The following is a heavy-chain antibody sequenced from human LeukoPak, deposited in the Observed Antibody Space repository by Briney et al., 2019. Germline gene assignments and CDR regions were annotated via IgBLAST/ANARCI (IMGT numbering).Heavy chain of an antibody. CDR1: GYSISSGYY. D-gene: IGHD3-16*01. J-gene: IGHJ4*02. CDR2: IYHSGST. V-gene: IGHV4-38-2*02. CDR3: ARGVQGEPYYFDY. Sequence: SETLSLTCTVSGYSISSGYYWGWIRPPPGKGLEGIGSIYHSGSTYYNPSLKSRVTISVDTSKNQFSLKLSSVTAADTAVYYCARGVQGEPYYFDYWGQGTLVTVSS.